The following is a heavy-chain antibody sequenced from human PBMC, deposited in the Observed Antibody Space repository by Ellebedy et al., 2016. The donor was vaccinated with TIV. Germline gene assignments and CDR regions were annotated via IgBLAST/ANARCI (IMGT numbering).Heavy chain of an antibody. CDR2: IDWDDDK. J-gene: IGHJ4*02. V-gene: IGHV2-70*04. CDR1: GFSLSTSGMR. CDR3: ARIHYYGSGSHFDY. Sequence: SGPTLVXPTQTLTLTCTFSGFSLSTSGMRVSWIRQPPGKALEWLARIDWDDDKFYSTSLKTRLTISKDTSKNQVVLTMTNMDPVDTATYYCARIHYYGSGSHFDYWGQGTLVTVSS. D-gene: IGHD3-10*01.